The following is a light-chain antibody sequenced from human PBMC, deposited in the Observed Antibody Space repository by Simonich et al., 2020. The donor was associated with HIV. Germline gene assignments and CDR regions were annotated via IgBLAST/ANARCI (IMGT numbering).Light chain of an antibody. V-gene: IGKV3-11*01. Sequence: EIVMTQSPATLSVSPGERATLSCRASQSVNINLAWYQQKPGQAPRLLIYDASNRATGIPARFSGSGSGTDFTLTISSLEPEDFAVYYCQQRSNWPPWTFGQGTKVEIK. J-gene: IGKJ1*01. CDR2: DAS. CDR3: QQRSNWPPWT. CDR1: QSVNIN.